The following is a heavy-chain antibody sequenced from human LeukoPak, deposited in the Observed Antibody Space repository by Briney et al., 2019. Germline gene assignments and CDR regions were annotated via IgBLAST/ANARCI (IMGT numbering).Heavy chain of an antibody. Sequence: SETLSLTCTVSAGSLSSSSYYWGWIRQPPGKGLEWIGSIYYSGSTYWNPSLKSRVTISVDTSKNQFSLKLSSVTAADTAVYYCARSDYGDQVFDYWGQGTLVTVSS. CDR3: ARSDYGDQVFDY. CDR1: AGSLSSSSYY. D-gene: IGHD4-17*01. V-gene: IGHV4-39*01. CDR2: IYYSGST. J-gene: IGHJ4*02.